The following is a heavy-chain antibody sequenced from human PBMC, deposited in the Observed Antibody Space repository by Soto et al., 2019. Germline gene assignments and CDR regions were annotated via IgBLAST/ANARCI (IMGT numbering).Heavy chain of an antibody. CDR2: TYYRSKWYN. Sequence: SQTLSLTCAISGDSVSSNSAAWNWIRQSPSRGLEWLGRTYYRSKWYNDYAVSVKSRITINPDTSKNQFSLQLNSVTPEDTAVYYCARDRATKVASRYYYYYGMDVWGQGTRSPSP. CDR1: GDSVSSNSAA. D-gene: IGHD1-26*01. J-gene: IGHJ6*02. CDR3: ARDRATKVASRYYYYYGMDV. V-gene: IGHV6-1*01.